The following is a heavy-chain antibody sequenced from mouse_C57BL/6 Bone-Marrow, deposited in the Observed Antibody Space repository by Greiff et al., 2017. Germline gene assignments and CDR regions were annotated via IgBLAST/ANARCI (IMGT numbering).Heavy chain of an antibody. CDR2: IDPETGGT. D-gene: IGHD1-3*01. CDR3: TWSGPRRRGHYAMDY. V-gene: IGHV1-15*01. Sequence: QVQLQQSGAELVRPGASVTLSCKASGYTFTDYEMHWVKQTPVHGLEWIGAIDPETGGTAYNQKFKGKAILTADKSSSTAYMELRSLTSEDSAVYYCTWSGPRRRGHYAMDYWGQGTSVTVSS. CDR1: GYTFTDYE. J-gene: IGHJ4*01.